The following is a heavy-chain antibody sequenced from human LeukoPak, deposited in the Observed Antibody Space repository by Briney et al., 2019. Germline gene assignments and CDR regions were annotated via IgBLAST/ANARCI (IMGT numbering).Heavy chain of an antibody. D-gene: IGHD2-15*01. CDR3: ARDLEVEGIGPTL. V-gene: IGHV3-21*01. J-gene: IGHJ4*02. CDR1: GFTFSDYF. CDR2: MSRSSSYI. Sequence: GGSLRLSCAASGFTFSDYFMNWVRQAPGKGLEWVSSMSRSSSYIYYADSVKGRFTISRDNAKNSLYLQMNSLRAEDTAVYYCARDLEVEGIGPTLWGQGTLVTVSS.